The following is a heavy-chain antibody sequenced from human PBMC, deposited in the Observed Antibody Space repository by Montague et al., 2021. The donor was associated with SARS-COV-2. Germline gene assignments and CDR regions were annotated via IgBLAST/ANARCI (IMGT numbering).Heavy chain of an antibody. V-gene: IGHV4-4*02. Sequence: SETLSLTCVVSDVSLSTSTWSCCVRHSPGKGLEWVGEIYLSGFTQYNPSVKSRVSISLDDSRSQFSLRLSSVTAADTAVYFCARGGLGNRGFDYWGQGTLVTVSS. D-gene: IGHD3/OR15-3a*01. CDR1: DVSLSTSTW. CDR3: ARGGLGNRGFDY. J-gene: IGHJ4*02. CDR2: IYLSGFT.